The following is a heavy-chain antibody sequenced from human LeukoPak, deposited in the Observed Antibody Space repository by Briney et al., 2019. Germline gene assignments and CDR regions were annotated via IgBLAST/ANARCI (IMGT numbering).Heavy chain of an antibody. CDR1: GFSFSDAW. CDR3: IRDWGYSFSL. Sequence: GGSLRLSCTASGFSFSDAWMHWVRQAPGKGLVWVSQINGDATIMTYADSVKSRFTISRDNARNTLTLQMNGLRVEDTAVYYCIRDWGYSFSLWGQGTLITVSS. CDR2: INGDATIM. D-gene: IGHD5-18*01. V-gene: IGHV3-74*03. J-gene: IGHJ4*02.